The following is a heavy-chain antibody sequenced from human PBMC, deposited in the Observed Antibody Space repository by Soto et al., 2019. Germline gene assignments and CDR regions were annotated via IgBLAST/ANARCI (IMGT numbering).Heavy chain of an antibody. D-gene: IGHD6-13*01. CDR2: IIPILGIA. CDR1: GYTFTGYY. Sequence: ASVKVSCKASGYTFTGYYMHWVRQAPGQGLEWIGRIIPILGIANYAQKFQGRVTITADKSTSTAYMELSSLRSEDTAVYYCARDLGIAAAGTAYAFDIWGQGTMVTVSS. J-gene: IGHJ3*02. CDR3: ARDLGIAAAGTAYAFDI. V-gene: IGHV1-69*04.